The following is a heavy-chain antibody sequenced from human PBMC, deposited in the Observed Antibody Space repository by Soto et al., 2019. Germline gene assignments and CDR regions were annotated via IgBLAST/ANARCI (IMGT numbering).Heavy chain of an antibody. CDR2: IIPILGIA. CDR1: GGTFSSYT. V-gene: IGHV1-69*08. Sequence: QVQLVQSGAEVKKPGSSVKVSCKASGGTFSSYTISWVRQAPGQGLEWMGRIIPILGIANYAQKFQGRVPITADKSTSTAYKELSSLRSEDTAVYYCARDWRDGYKDYYYGMDGWGQGTTVTVSS. CDR3: ARDWRDGYKDYYYGMDG. J-gene: IGHJ6*02. D-gene: IGHD5-12*01.